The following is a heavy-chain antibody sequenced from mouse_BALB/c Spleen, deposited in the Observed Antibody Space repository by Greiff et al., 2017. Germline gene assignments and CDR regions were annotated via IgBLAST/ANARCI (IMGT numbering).Heavy chain of an antibody. CDR2: ISYDGSN. CDR3: ASFITTATFDY. V-gene: IGHV3-6*02. D-gene: IGHD1-2*01. J-gene: IGHJ2*01. Sequence: EVKLMESGPGLVKPSQSLSLTCSVTGYSITSGYYWNWIRQFPGNKLEWMGYISYDGSNNYNPSLKNRISITRDTSKNQFFLKLNSVTTEDTATYYCASFITTATFDYWGQGTTLTVSS. CDR1: GYSITSGYY.